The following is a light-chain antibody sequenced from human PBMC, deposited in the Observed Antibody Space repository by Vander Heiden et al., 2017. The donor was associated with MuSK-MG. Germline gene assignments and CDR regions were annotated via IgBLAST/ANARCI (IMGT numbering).Light chain of an antibody. CDR3: QQYNNLPLT. CDR2: AAF. V-gene: IGKV1-33*01. Sequence: MTQSPASLSASAGDRATISCKASQGVSRSLDWYQQKSGKAPRLLIYAAFNMETGIPARFSGSRSGTEFTFTISSLQSEDIATYYCQQYNNLPLTFGRGTRLEIK. CDR1: QGVSRS. J-gene: IGKJ5*01.